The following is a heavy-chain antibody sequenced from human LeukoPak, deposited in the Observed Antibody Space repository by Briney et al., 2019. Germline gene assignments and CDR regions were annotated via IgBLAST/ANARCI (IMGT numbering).Heavy chain of an antibody. CDR2: ISGSGGST. V-gene: IGHV3-23*01. CDR1: GFTFSSYA. CDR3: AREKLRAFDI. D-gene: IGHD1-7*01. J-gene: IGHJ3*02. Sequence: GGSLRLSCAASGFTFSSYAMSWVRQAPGKGLEWVSAISGSGGSTYYADSVKGRFTISRDNAKNSLYLQMNSLRAEDTAVYYCAREKLRAFDIWGQGTMVTVSS.